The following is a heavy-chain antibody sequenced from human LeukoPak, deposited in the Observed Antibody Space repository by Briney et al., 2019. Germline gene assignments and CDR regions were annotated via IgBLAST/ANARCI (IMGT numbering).Heavy chain of an antibody. J-gene: IGHJ4*02. CDR2: IWYDGSNK. Sequence: GGSLRLSCAASGFTFSSYGMHWVRQAPGKGLEWVAVIWYDGSNKYYADSVKGRFTISRDNSKNTLYLQMNSLRAEDTAVYYCARRYYGSGSYYIDYWGQGTLVTVSS. V-gene: IGHV3-33*01. CDR1: GFTFSSYG. CDR3: ARRYYGSGSYYIDY. D-gene: IGHD3-10*01.